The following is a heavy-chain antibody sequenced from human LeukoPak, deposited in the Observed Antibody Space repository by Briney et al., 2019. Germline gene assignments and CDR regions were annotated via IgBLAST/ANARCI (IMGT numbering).Heavy chain of an antibody. CDR3: ARLDTGRCSH. CDR2: TKNKAQGYTT. Sequence: PGGSLRLSCAASGFIFSDHYMDWVRQAPGRGLEWVGRTKNKAQGYTTEYAASVKGRFTISRDDSENSLYLQMNSLKTEDTAMYYCARLDTGRCSHWGQGTMVTVSS. CDR1: GFIFSDHY. J-gene: IGHJ4*02. D-gene: IGHD1-26*01. V-gene: IGHV3-72*01.